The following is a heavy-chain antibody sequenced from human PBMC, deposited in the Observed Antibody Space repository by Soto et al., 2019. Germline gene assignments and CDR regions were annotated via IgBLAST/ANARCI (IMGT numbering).Heavy chain of an antibody. V-gene: IGHV5-51*01. J-gene: IGHJ4*02. CDR1: GYSFTSYW. CDR3: ARLLSHYSITGRKSLPYYFDY. CDR2: IYPGDSDT. Sequence: PGESLKISCKGSGYSFTSYWIGWVRQMPGKGLEWMGIIYPGDSDTRYSPSFQGQVTISADKSISTAYLQWSSLKASDTAMYYCARLLSHYSITGRKSLPYYFDYWGQGTLVTVSS. D-gene: IGHD1-20*01.